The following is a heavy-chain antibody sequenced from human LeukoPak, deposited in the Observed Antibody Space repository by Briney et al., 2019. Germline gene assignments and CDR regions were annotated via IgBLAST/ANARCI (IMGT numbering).Heavy chain of an antibody. D-gene: IGHD5-18*01. V-gene: IGHV3-30*04. CDR2: ISYDGSNK. J-gene: IGHJ3*02. Sequence: PGGSLRLSCAASGFTFSSYAMHWVRQAPGKGLEWVAVISYDGSNKYYADSVKGRFTISRDNSKNTLYLQMNSLRAEDTAVYYCARGGYSYGLGAFDIWGRGTMVTVSS. CDR3: ARGGYSYGLGAFDI. CDR1: GFTFSSYA.